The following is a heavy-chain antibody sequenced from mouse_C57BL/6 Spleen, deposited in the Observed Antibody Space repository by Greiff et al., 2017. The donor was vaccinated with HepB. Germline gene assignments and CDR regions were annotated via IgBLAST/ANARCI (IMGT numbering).Heavy chain of an antibody. J-gene: IGHJ4*01. CDR3: ARGEDYGP. D-gene: IGHD2-4*01. CDR2: ISYDGSN. V-gene: IGHV3-6*01. Sequence: EVKLMESGPGLVKPSQSLSLTCSVTGYSITSGYYWNWIRQFPGNKLEWMGYISYDGSNNYNPSLKNRISITRDTSKNQFFLKLNSVTTEDTATYYCARGEDYGPWGQGTSVTVSS. CDR1: GYSITSGYY.